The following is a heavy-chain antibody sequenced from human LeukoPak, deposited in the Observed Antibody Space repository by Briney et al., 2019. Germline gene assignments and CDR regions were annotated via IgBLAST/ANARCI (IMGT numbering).Heavy chain of an antibody. D-gene: IGHD3-10*01. J-gene: IGHJ4*02. V-gene: IGHV3-53*01. Sequence: GGSLRLSCAASGFTVSSNYMSWVRQAPWKGLEWVSVIYSGGSTYYADSVKGRFTISRDNSKNTLYLQMNSLRAEDTAVYYCARINPRMVRGVIKAWYYFDHWGQGTLVTVSS. CDR2: IYSGGST. CDR1: GFTVSSNY. CDR3: ARINPRMVRGVIKAWYYFDH.